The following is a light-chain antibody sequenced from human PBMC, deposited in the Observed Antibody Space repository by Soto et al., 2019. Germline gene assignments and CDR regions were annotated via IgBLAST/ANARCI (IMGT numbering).Light chain of an antibody. J-gene: IGKJ1*01. CDR1: QSIGSW. V-gene: IGKV1-5*03. CDR3: QLYNSYLWR. Sequence: DIQMTQSPSTLSASVGDRVAITCRASQSIGSWVAWYQQKPGKAPKVLISKASTLESGVPARFRGSGSGTEYTLTISSLQPDDVAPYYCQLYNSYLWRFGQGTKVDIK. CDR2: KAS.